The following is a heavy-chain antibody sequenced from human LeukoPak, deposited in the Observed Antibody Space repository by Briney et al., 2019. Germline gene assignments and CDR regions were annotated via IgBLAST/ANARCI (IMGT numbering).Heavy chain of an antibody. D-gene: IGHD1-26*01. J-gene: IGHJ4*02. CDR3: AKTPNSGNYYASFDY. CDR1: GFTFTSYA. Sequence: PGGSLRLSCAASGFTFTSYAMSWVRQAPGKGLEWVSVISGSGGTTYYAGSVKGRFTISRDNSKDTLYLQMNSLRAEDTAVYYCAKTPNSGNYYASFDYWGRGTLVTVSS. CDR2: ISGSGGTT. V-gene: IGHV3-23*01.